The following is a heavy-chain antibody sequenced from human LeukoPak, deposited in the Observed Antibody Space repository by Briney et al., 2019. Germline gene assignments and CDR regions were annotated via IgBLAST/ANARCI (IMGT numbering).Heavy chain of an antibody. V-gene: IGHV3-21*01. CDR2: ISSSSNYI. CDR3: ARAPRGYSGSYYDY. CDR1: GFTFTTYS. D-gene: IGHD1-26*01. J-gene: IGHJ4*02. Sequence: GGSLRLSCAASGFTFTTYSMNWVRQAPGKGLEWVSSISSSSNYIYYADSVKGRFTISRDNAKNSLYLQMNSLRVEDTAVYYCARAPRGYSGSYYDYWGQGTPVTVSS.